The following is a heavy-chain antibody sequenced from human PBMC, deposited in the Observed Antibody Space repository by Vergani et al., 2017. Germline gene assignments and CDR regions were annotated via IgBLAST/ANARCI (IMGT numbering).Heavy chain of an antibody. CDR2: ISGSGGST. V-gene: IGHV3-23*01. CDR3: AKDIRMSVAAFDI. D-gene: IGHD3-16*01. CDR1: GFTFSSYA. Sequence: EVQLLESGGGLVQPGGSLRLSCAASGFTFSSYAMSWVRQAPGKGLEWVSAISGSGGSTYYADSVKGRFTISRDNTKNTLYLQMNSLRAEDTAVYYCAKDIRMSVAAFDIWGQGTMVTVSS. J-gene: IGHJ3*02.